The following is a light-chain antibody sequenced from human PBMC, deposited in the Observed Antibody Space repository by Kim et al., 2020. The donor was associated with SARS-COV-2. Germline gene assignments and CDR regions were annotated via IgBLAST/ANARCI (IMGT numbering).Light chain of an antibody. CDR3: NSRDSSGNHVV. J-gene: IGLJ2*01. Sequence: ALGQTVRITWQGDSLRSYYASWYQQKPGQAPVLVIYGKNNRPSGIPDRFSGSSSRNTASLTITGAQAEDEADYYCNSRDSSGNHVVFGGGTQLTVL. CDR2: GKN. V-gene: IGLV3-19*01. CDR1: SLRSYY.